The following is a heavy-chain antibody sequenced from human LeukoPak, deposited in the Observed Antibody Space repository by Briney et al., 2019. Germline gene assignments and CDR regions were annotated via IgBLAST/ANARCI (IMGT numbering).Heavy chain of an antibody. V-gene: IGHV3-11*01. CDR1: GFTFSDYY. CDR3: ARDKRQEDWFDP. CDR2: ISSSGSTI. Sequence: GGSLRLSCAASGFTFSDYYMSWIRQAPGKGLEWVSYISSSGSTIYYADSVKGRFTISRDNAKNSLYLQMNSLRAEDTAVYHCARDKRQEDWFDPWGQGTLVTVSS. J-gene: IGHJ5*02.